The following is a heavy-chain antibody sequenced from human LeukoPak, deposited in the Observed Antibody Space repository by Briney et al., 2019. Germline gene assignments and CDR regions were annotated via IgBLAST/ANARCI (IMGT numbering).Heavy chain of an antibody. Sequence: KPSETLSLTCTVSGGSISSCHWSWIRQPAGKGLEWIGRIYTSGSTNYNPSLKSRVTMSVDTSKNQFSLKLSSVTAADTAVYYCARDRGGSYLYYFDYWGQGTLVTVSS. CDR1: GGSISSCH. D-gene: IGHD1-26*01. J-gene: IGHJ4*02. CDR2: IYTSGST. V-gene: IGHV4-4*07. CDR3: ARDRGGSYLYYFDY.